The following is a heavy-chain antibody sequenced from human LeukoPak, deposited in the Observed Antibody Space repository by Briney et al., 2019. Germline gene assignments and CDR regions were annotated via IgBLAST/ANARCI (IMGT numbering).Heavy chain of an antibody. Sequence: PSQTLSLTCTVSGGSISSGDYYWSWLRPPPGKGLEWIVYIYYSGSTYYNPSLKSRCTISVDTSKNQFSLKLSSVTAADTAVYYCARVAYYYYYYYMDVWGKGTTVTVS. V-gene: IGHV4-30-4*08. CDR2: IYYSGST. J-gene: IGHJ6*03. CDR1: GGSISSGDYY. CDR3: ARVAYYYYYYYMDV.